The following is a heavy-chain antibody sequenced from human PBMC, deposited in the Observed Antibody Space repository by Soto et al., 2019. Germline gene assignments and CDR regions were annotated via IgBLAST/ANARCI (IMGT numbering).Heavy chain of an antibody. J-gene: IGHJ4*02. V-gene: IGHV1-3*01. CDR3: ARGQGNSGYDPLDF. CDR2: INAGNGNT. Sequence: ASVKVSCKASGYTFTTYAMHWVRQAPGQRLEWMGWINAGNGNTKYSQKLQGRVTITKDTSASTVYMELSSLTSEDTAFYYCARGQGNSGYDPLDFWGLGTLVTVSS. D-gene: IGHD5-12*01. CDR1: GYTFTTYA.